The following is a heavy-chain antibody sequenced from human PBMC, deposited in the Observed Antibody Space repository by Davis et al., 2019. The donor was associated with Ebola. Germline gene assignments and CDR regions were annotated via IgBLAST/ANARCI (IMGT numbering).Heavy chain of an antibody. V-gene: IGHV3-53*01. CDR2: IHNNDKT. CDR1: GFTFSHHW. Sequence: PGGSLRLSCAASGFTFSHHWMHWVRQPPGKGLEWVAIIHNNDKTHYADSVKGRFTISRDISKNTAYLQMNSLRADDTAMYYCASFIFGGQGTMVTVSS. D-gene: IGHD3-9*01. CDR3: ASFIF. J-gene: IGHJ3*01.